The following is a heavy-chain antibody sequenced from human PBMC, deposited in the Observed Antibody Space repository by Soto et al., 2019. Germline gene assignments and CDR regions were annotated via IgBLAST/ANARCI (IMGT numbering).Heavy chain of an antibody. CDR2: ISAYNGNT. Sequence: QVQLVQSGAEVKKPGASIKVSCKDYGYTFTSYGISWVRQAPGQEIECMGWISAYNGNTNYAQKLQGSITMTTDTSTSTAYMELRSLRSDDTGVYYCVVAAQPNNFDYWGQGTLVTVSS. J-gene: IGHJ4*02. CDR3: VVAAQPNNFDY. CDR1: GYTFTSYG. D-gene: IGHD2-15*01. V-gene: IGHV1-18*01.